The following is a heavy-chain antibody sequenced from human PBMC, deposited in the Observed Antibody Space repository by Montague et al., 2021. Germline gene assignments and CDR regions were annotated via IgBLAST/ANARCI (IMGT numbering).Heavy chain of an antibody. V-gene: IGHV3-7*01. J-gene: IGHJ5*01. Sequence: SLRLSCAASGITFDYYWMSWVRQAPGKGLEWVANINEDGSEKNYVDSVGGLFSISRDNTKNSLYLQMNSLRVEDTAVYYCARDRAAAGSWGHGTLVIVSS. CDR3: ARDRAAAGS. CDR2: INEDGSEK. CDR1: GITFDYYW. D-gene: IGHD6-13*01.